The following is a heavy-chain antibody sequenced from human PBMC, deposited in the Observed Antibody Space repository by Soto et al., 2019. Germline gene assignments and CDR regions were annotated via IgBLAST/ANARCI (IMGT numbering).Heavy chain of an antibody. J-gene: IGHJ4*02. CDR3: APFTYYDFWSGPNLDY. CDR2: ISYDGSNK. V-gene: IGHV3-30*03. CDR1: GFTFSSYG. Sequence: GGSLRLSCAASGFTFSSYGMHWVRQAPGKGLEWVAVISYDGSNKYYADSVKGRFTISRDNSKNTLYLQMNSLRAEDTAVYYCAPFTYYDFWSGPNLDYWGQGTLVTVSS. D-gene: IGHD3-3*01.